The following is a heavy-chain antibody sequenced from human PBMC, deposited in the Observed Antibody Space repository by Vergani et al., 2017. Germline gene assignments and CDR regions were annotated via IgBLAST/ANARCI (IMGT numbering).Heavy chain of an antibody. CDR2: MNPNSGNT. Sequence: QVQLVQSGAEVKKPGASVKVSCKASGYTFTNYDIYWVRQATGQGLEWMGWMNPNSGNTGYAQKFQGRVTITRNTSISTAYMELSSLRSEDTAVYYCAISLRYFDWLPCYWGQGTLVTVSS. CDR3: AISLRYFDWLPCY. D-gene: IGHD3-9*01. V-gene: IGHV1-8*01. J-gene: IGHJ4*02. CDR1: GYTFTNYD.